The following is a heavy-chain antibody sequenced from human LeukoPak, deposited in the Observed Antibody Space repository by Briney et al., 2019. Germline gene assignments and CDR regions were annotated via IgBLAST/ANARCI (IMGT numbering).Heavy chain of an antibody. CDR3: TSSSAYSSSWEAIDN. D-gene: IGHD6-13*01. J-gene: IGHJ4*02. Sequence: GGSLRLSCAASGFTFSNYDMHWVRQAAGKGLEWVSAIGTAGDTYYSASVRGRFTISRENARNSLFLQMSGLSAGDTAVYYCTSSSAYSSSWEAIDNWGQGTLVTVSS. CDR1: GFTFSNYD. V-gene: IGHV3-13*01. CDR2: IGTAGDT.